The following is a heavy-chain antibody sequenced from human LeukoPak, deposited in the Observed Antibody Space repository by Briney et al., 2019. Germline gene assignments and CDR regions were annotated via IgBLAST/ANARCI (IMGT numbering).Heavy chain of an antibody. CDR2: INPNSGGT. CDR1: GYTFTGYY. CDR3: ARSSGYSSGWYRYDP. V-gene: IGHV1-2*02. J-gene: IGHJ5*02. Sequence: ASVKVSCKASGYTFTGYYMHWVRQAPGQGLEWMGWINPNSGGTNYAQKFRGRVTMTRDTSISTAYMELSRLRSDDTAVYYCARSSGYSSGWYRYDPWGQGTLVTVSS. D-gene: IGHD6-19*01.